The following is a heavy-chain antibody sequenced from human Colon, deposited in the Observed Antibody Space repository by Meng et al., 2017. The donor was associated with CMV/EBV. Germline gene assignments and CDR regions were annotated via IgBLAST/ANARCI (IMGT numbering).Heavy chain of an antibody. D-gene: IGHD2-2*01. CDR2: IYWDDDK. Sequence: QISFKDSGPTLVQPTQTYALAGYFSSLFLPTSGLGVGWIRQSPGKALEWLALIYWDDDKRYSPSLKSRLTVTKDTPKNQVVLTMSYMDPVDTATYYCAHSSYGTNVFHTSHSHFDYWSPGTLFTVSS. J-gene: IGHJ4*02. CDR1: SLFLPTSGLG. CDR3: AHSSYGTNVFHTSHSHFDY. V-gene: IGHV2-5*02.